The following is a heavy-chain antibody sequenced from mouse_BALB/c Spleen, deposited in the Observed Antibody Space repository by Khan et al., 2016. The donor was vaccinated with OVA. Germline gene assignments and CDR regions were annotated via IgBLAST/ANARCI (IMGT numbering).Heavy chain of an antibody. CDR1: GFSLSRYN. CDR2: IWGGGGT. CDR3: ARAYYRYDGYDAMDY. J-gene: IGHJ4*01. D-gene: IGHD2-14*01. Sequence: VQLKESGPGLVAPSQSLSISCTVSGFSLSRYNIHWVRQPPGKGLEWLGMIWGGGGTDYTSTLKSRLSISKDNSKSQVFLKMNSLQTDDTAIYYCARAYYRYDGYDAMDYWGQGTSVTVSS. V-gene: IGHV2-6-4*01.